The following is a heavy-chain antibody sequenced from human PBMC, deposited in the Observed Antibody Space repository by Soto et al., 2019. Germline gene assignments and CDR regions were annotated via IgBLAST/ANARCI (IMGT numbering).Heavy chain of an antibody. D-gene: IGHD2-8*01. V-gene: IGHV5-51*01. Sequence: GESLKISCKGSGYSFTSYWIGWVRQMPGKGLEWMGIIYPGDSDTRYSPSFQGQVTISADKSISTAYLQWSSLKASDTAMYYCARHGKDCTNGVCYAPGPQNPWGQGTLVTVSS. J-gene: IGHJ5*02. CDR3: ARHGKDCTNGVCYAPGPQNP. CDR2: IYPGDSDT. CDR1: GYSFTSYW.